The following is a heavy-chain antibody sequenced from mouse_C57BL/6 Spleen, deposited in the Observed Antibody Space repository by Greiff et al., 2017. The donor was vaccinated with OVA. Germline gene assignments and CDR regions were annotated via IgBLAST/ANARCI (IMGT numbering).Heavy chain of an antibody. J-gene: IGHJ3*01. CDR3: ARGDYYGSPFAY. CDR1: GYTFTSYW. V-gene: IGHV1-53*01. Sequence: QVQLQHPGTELVKPGASVKLSCKASGYTFTSYWMHWVKQRPGQGLEWIGNINPSNGGTNYNEKFKSKATLTVDKSSSTAYMQLSSLTSEDSAVYYCARGDYYGSPFAYWGQGTLVTVSA. CDR2: INPSNGGT. D-gene: IGHD1-1*01.